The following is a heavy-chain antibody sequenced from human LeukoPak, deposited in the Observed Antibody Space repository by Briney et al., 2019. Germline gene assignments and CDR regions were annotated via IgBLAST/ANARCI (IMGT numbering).Heavy chain of an antibody. J-gene: IGHJ4*02. V-gene: IGHV4-39*07. D-gene: IGHD3-9*01. CDR3: ARFSSRYYDILTGYPSHDY. Sequence: SETLSLTCTVSGDSISSYYWGWIRQPPGKGLEWIGSIYYSGSTYYNPSLKSRVTISVDTSKNQFSLKLSSVTAADTAVYYCARFSSRYYDILTGYPSHDYWGQGTLVTVSS. CDR1: GDSISSYY. CDR2: IYYSGST.